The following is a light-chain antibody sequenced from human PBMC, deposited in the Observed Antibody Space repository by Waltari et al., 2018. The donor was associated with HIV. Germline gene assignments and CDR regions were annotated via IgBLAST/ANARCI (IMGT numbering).Light chain of an antibody. CDR2: GNP. V-gene: IGLV1-40*01. CDR1: SSNIGAGYD. CDR3: QSYDSSLSGFVV. Sequence: QSVLTQPPSVSGAPGQRVTISCTGSSSNIGAGYDVHWYQQLPGTAPKVLIYGNPNRPSGVPDRFSCSKSGTSASLAITGLQAEDEADYYCQSYDSSLSGFVVFGGGTKVTVL. J-gene: IGLJ2*01.